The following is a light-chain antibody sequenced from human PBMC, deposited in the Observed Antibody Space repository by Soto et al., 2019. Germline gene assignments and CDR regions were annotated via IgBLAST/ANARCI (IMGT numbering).Light chain of an antibody. J-gene: IGLJ3*02. CDR3: SSYTGRDNLV. CDR2: EVN. Sequence: QSALTQPPSASGSPGQSVTISCTGTGSYVGGYNYVSWYQHHPGKAHKLMIYEVNKRPSGVPDRFSASKSGNTASLTVSGLQPEDEADYYCSSYTGRDNLVFGGGTKVTVL. CDR1: GSYVGGYNY. V-gene: IGLV2-8*01.